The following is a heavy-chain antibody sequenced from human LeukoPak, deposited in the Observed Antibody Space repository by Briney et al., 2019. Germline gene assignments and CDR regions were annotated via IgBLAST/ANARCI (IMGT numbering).Heavy chain of an antibody. V-gene: IGHV7-4-1*02. J-gene: IGHJ3*02. CDR2: INTNTGNP. Sequence: ASVKVSCKASGYTFTTYAMNWVRQAPGQGLEWMGWINTNTGNPTYAQGFTGRFVFSLDTSVSTAYLQTSSLKAEDTAVYYCARLTYYYDSSGYFVPDAFDIWGQGTMVTVSS. D-gene: IGHD3-22*01. CDR1: GYTFTTYA. CDR3: ARLTYYYDSSGYFVPDAFDI.